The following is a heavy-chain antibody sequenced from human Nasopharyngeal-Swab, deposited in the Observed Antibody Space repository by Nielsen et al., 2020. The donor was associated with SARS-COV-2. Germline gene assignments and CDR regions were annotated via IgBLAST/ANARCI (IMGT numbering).Heavy chain of an antibody. D-gene: IGHD3-3*01. J-gene: IGHJ4*02. Sequence: SETLSLTCAVYGGSFSGYYWSWILQSPGKGLEWIGEISRSERTNYNPSLNSRVTISLDTSKNQFSLKLSSMTAADTAVYYCARGRLHFLEPRLDYWGQGTLVTVSS. CDR2: ISRSERT. CDR3: ARGRLHFLEPRLDY. V-gene: IGHV4-34*01. CDR1: GGSFSGYY.